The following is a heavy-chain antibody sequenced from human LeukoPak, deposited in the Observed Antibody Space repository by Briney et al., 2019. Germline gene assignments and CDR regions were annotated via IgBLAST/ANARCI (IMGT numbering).Heavy chain of an antibody. J-gene: IGHJ5*02. CDR1: GFAFSSYW. CDR3: ARFYCGGDCSPGP. D-gene: IGHD2-21*02. V-gene: IGHV3-74*01. Sequence: GGSLRLSCAASGFAFSSYWMHWVRQAPGKGPVWVSRINSDGSSTGYADSVKGRFTISRDNAKNTLYLQMNSLRAEDTAVYYCARFYCGGDCSPGPWGQGTLVTVSS. CDR2: INSDGSST.